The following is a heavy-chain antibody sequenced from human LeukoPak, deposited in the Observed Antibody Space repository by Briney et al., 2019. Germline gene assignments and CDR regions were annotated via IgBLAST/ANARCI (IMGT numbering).Heavy chain of an antibody. Sequence: ASVKVSCKASGYTFTSSGISWVRQAPGQGLEWMGWISAYKGNTNYAQKLQGRVTMTTDTSPSTAYMELRSLRSDDTAVYYCARGPGGRRGYYPLEDSYYYYYMDVWGKGTTVTVSS. D-gene: IGHD3-22*01. CDR3: ARGPGGRRGYYPLEDSYYYYYMDV. V-gene: IGHV1-18*01. CDR2: ISAYKGNT. J-gene: IGHJ6*03. CDR1: GYTFTSSG.